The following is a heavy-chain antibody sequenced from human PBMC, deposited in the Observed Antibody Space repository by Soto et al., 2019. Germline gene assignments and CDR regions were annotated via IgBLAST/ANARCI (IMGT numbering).Heavy chain of an antibody. CDR1: GYTFTSYG. V-gene: IGHV1-18*01. CDR3: ARDSLGYCSSTSCPSNWFDP. J-gene: IGHJ5*02. CDR2: ISAYNGNT. D-gene: IGHD2-2*01. Sequence: ASVKVSCKASGYTFTSYGISWVRQAPGQGLEWMGWISAYNGNTNYAQKLQGRVTMTTDTSTSTAYMELRSLRSDDTAVYYCARDSLGYCSSTSCPSNWFDPWGQGTLVTVS.